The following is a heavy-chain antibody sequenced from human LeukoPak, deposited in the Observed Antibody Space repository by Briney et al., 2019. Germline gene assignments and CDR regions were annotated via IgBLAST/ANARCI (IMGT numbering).Heavy chain of an antibody. Sequence: GGSLRLSCAASGFTFSSYAMSWVGQAPGKGLEGVSYISSSSSTIYYADSVKGRFTISRDNAKNSLYLQMNSLRAEDTAVYYCATSRRPSNCGGDCYHPQTGFDYWGQGTLVTVSS. V-gene: IGHV3-48*04. CDR1: GFTFSSYA. D-gene: IGHD2-21*02. J-gene: IGHJ4*02. CDR3: ATSRRPSNCGGDCYHPQTGFDY. CDR2: ISSSSSTI.